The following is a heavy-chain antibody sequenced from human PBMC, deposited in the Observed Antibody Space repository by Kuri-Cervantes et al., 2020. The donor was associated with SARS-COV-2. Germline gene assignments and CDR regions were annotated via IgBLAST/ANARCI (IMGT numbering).Heavy chain of an antibody. J-gene: IGHJ4*02. D-gene: IGHD3-22*01. CDR1: GFTFSGSA. V-gene: IGHV3-15*01. Sequence: GESLKISCAASGFTFSGSAMHWVRQASGKGLEWVGRIKSKTDGGTTDYAAPVKGRFTISRGDSKNTLYLQMNSLKTEDTAVYYCTTEGRGLLRGNYFDYWGQGTLVTVSS. CDR3: TTEGRGLLRGNYFDY. CDR2: IKSKTDGGTT.